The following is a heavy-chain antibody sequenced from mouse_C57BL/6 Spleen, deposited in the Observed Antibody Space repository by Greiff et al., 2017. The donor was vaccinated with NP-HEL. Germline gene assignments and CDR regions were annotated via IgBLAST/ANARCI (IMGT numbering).Heavy chain of an antibody. CDR3: ARRGPAQGFAY. CDR2: IYPSDSET. Sequence: QVQLQQPGAELVRPGSSVKLSCKASGYTFTSYWMDWVKQRPGQGLEWIGNIYPSDSETHYNQKFKDKATLTVDKSSSTAYMQLSSLTSEDSAVYYCARRGPAQGFAYWGQGTLVTVSA. J-gene: IGHJ3*01. CDR1: GYTFTSYW. V-gene: IGHV1-61*01.